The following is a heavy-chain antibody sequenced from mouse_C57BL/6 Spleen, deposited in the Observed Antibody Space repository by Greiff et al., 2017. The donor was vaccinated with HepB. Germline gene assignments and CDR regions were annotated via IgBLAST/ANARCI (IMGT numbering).Heavy chain of an antibody. Sequence: QVQLQQPGAELVKPGASVKLSCKASGYTFTSYWMHWVKQRPGQGLEWIGMIHPNSGSTNYNEKFKSKATLTVDTSSSTAYMQLSSLTYEDSAVYYCARWDYYGSSYYWYFDVWGTETTDTVS. CDR2: IHPNSGST. V-gene: IGHV1-64*01. CDR3: ARWDYYGSSYYWYFDV. D-gene: IGHD1-1*01. CDR1: GYTFTSYW. J-gene: IGHJ1*03.